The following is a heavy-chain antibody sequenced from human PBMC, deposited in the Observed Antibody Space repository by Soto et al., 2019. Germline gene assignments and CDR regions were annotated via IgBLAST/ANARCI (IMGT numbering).Heavy chain of an antibody. V-gene: IGHV3-33*01. CDR2: IWYDGSNK. D-gene: IGHD3-10*01. Sequence: GSLRLSCAASGFTFSSYGMHWVRQAPGKGLEWVAVIWYDGSNKYYADSVKGRFTISRDNSKNTLYLQMNSLRAEDTAVYYCARDRITMVRGVINGIMDVWGQGTTVTVSS. J-gene: IGHJ6*02. CDR3: ARDRITMVRGVINGIMDV. CDR1: GFTFSSYG.